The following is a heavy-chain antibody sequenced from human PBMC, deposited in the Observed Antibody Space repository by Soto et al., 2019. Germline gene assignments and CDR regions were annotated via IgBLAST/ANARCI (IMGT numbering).Heavy chain of an antibody. Sequence: PGGSLRLSCAASGFTFSGYSMNWVRQAPGKGLEWVSSISSSSSYIYYADSVKGRFTISRDNAKNSLYLQMNSLRAEDTAVYYCAREASSTSCYASCWFDPWGQGTPVTVSS. CDR3: AREASSTSCYASCWFDP. V-gene: IGHV3-21*01. D-gene: IGHD2-2*01. J-gene: IGHJ5*02. CDR1: GFTFSGYS. CDR2: ISSSSSYI.